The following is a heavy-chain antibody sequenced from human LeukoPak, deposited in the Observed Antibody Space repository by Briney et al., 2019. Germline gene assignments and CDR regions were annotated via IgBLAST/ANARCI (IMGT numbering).Heavy chain of an antibody. Sequence: SQTLSLTCAISGDSASSNSVTWNWIRQSPSRGLEWLGRTYYRSTWYNDYAVSVRGRITVNPDTSKNQFSLHLNSVTPEDTAVYYCARRLTQYDCFDPRGQGILVTVSS. V-gene: IGHV6-1*01. D-gene: IGHD2-2*01. CDR2: TYYRSTWYN. CDR3: ARRLTQYDCFDP. CDR1: GDSASSNSVT. J-gene: IGHJ5*02.